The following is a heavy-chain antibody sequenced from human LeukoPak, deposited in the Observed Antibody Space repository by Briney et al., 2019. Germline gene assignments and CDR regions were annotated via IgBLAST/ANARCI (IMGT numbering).Heavy chain of an antibody. V-gene: IGHV3-74*01. CDR1: GFTFSNHW. Sequence: GGSLRLSCAASGFTFSNHWMHWVRQAPGKALVWVSRINSDGNSTTYADSVKGRFTISRDSANNTLYLEMNSLRAEDTAVYYCARLPYRSGTIDHWGQGTLVTVSS. CDR2: INSDGNST. J-gene: IGHJ4*02. CDR3: ARLPYRSGTIDH. D-gene: IGHD3-16*02.